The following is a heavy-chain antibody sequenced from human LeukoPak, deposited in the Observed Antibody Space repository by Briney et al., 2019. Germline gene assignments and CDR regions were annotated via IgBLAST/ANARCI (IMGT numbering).Heavy chain of an antibody. CDR1: GDSVSSNSAA. D-gene: IGHD6-19*01. Sequence: SQTLSPTCAISGDSVSSNSAAWNWIRQSPSRGLEWLGRTYYRSKWYSDYAVSVKSPLTINPDTSKIQSSLQLNSVTPEDTAVYYCARDSSGWRSIFDYWGQGTLVSVSS. CDR2: TYYRSKWYS. J-gene: IGHJ4*02. V-gene: IGHV6-1*01. CDR3: ARDSSGWRSIFDY.